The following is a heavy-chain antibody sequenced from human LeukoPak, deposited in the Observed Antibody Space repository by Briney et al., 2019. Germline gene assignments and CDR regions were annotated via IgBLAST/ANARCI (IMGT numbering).Heavy chain of an antibody. D-gene: IGHD1-26*01. CDR1: GFTFSSYW. J-gene: IGHJ4*02. V-gene: IGHV3-30*02. CDR2: IRYDGSNK. CDR3: AKGGSYWEDYFDY. Sequence: GGSLRLSCAASGFTFSSYWMSWVRQAPGKGLEWVAFIRYDGSNKYYADSVKGRFTISRDNSKNTLYLQMNSLRAEDTAVYYCAKGGSYWEDYFDYWGQGTLVTVSS.